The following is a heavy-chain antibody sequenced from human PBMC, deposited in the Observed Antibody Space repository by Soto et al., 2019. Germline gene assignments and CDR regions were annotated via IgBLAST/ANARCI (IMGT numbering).Heavy chain of an antibody. J-gene: IGHJ6*02. CDR2: ISWNSGSI. CDR1: GFTFDDYA. CDR3: AKEAADGDYYYYGMDV. V-gene: IGHV3-9*01. D-gene: IGHD6-13*01. Sequence: PGGSLRLSCAASGFTFDDYAMHWVRQAPGKGLEWVSGISWNSGSIGYADSVKGRFTISRDNAKNSLYLQMNSLRAEDTALYYCAKEAADGDYYYYGMDVWGQGTTVTVSS.